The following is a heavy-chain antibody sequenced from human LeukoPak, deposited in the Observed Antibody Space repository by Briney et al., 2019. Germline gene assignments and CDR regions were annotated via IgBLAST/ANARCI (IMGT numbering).Heavy chain of an antibody. D-gene: IGHD5-18*01. CDR2: MYTTGST. V-gene: IGHV4-61*02. CDR3: ARIVPNTGMVTSFDN. Sequence: SETLSLTCTVSGGSITSGGYYWSWIRQPAGKGLEWIGRMYTTGSTNYNPYLKSRVTISVDTSKNQFSLKLSSVTAADTAVYYCARIVPNTGMVTSFDNWGQGTLVTVSS. CDR1: GGSITSGGYY. J-gene: IGHJ4*02.